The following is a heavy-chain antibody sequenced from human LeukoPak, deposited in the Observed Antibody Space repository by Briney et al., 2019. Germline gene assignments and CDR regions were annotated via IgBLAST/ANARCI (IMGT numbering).Heavy chain of an antibody. D-gene: IGHD6-13*01. Sequence: ASVRVSCKASGYTLTDYYIHWVRQAPRQGLEWMGRINCITGDTRSAQKFQGRATMTRDTSISTAYMQLSSLRSDDTAVYYCAREIAATGAAVDYWGQGILVTVSS. CDR3: AREIAATGAAVDY. CDR1: GYTLTDYY. J-gene: IGHJ4*02. V-gene: IGHV1-2*06. CDR2: INCITGDT.